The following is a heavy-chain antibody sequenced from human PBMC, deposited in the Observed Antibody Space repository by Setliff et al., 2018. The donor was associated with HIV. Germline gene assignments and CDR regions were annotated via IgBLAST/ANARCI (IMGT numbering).Heavy chain of an antibody. CDR1: GVSISNYY. Sequence: PSETLSLTCSVSGVSISNYYWSWIRQPPGKGLEWIGFIYSSGSTNYNPSLKSRVTISVDTSKNQFSLKLNSVTAADTAVYYCARVVDADYLDYWGQGTPVTVSS. V-gene: IGHV4-59*08. CDR2: IYSSGST. J-gene: IGHJ4*02. CDR3: ARVVDADYLDY. D-gene: IGHD2-15*01.